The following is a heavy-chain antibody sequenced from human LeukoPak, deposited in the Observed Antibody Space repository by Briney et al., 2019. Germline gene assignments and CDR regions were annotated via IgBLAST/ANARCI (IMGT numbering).Heavy chain of an antibody. J-gene: IGHJ1*01. CDR2: ISYDGSNK. D-gene: IGHD6-13*01. CDR3: AKDVAAARNFAEYFQY. CDR1: RLAFISDG. V-gene: IGHV3-30*18. Sequence: GGSLRLSCAASRLAFISDGMDWVRKAPGKGLEWVAVISYDGSNKYYADSVKGRFTISRDNSKNTLYLQMNSLRAEDTAVYYCAKDVAAARNFAEYFQYWGQGTLVTVSS.